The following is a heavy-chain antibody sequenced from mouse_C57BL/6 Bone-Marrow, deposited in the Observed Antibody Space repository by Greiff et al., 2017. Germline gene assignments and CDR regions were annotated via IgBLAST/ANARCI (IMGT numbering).Heavy chain of an antibody. CDR1: GYTFTSYG. CDR3: ARVVRRDFDY. J-gene: IGHJ2*01. V-gene: IGHV1-81*01. CDR2: IYPRSGNT. D-gene: IGHD1-1*01. Sequence: VQLQQSGAELARPGASVKLSCKASGYTFTSYGISWVKQRTGQGLEWIGEIYPRSGNTYYNEKFKGKATLTADKSSSTAYMELRSMTSEDAAVYFCARVVRRDFDYWGQGTTLTVSS.